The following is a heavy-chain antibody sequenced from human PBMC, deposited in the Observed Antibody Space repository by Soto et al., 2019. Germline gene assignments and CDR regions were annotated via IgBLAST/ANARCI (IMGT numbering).Heavy chain of an antibody. J-gene: IGHJ4*02. CDR2: IFYSGST. CDR3: ARDGYYYDSSGYQRVYYFDY. Sequence: SETLSLTCAVYGGSFSGYYWSWIRQPPGKGLEWIGYIFYSGSTNYNPSLKSRVTISVDTSKNQFSLKLSSVTAADTAVYYCARDGYYYDSSGYQRVYYFDYWGQGTLVTVSS. D-gene: IGHD3-22*01. CDR1: GGSFSGYY. V-gene: IGHV4-59*01.